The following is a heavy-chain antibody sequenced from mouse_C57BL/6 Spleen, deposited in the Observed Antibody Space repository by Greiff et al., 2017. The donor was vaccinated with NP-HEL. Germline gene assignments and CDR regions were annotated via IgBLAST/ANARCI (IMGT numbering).Heavy chain of an antibody. Sequence: QVQLQQPGAELVRPGSSVKLSCKASGYTFTSYWMHWVKQRPIQGLEWIGNIDPSDSETPYNQKFKDKATLTVDKSSSTAYMPLSSLTSEDSAGYYCARRGYSYFDYWGQGTTLTVSS. CDR2: IDPSDSET. CDR1: GYTFTSYW. J-gene: IGHJ2*01. V-gene: IGHV1-52*01. CDR3: ARRGYSYFDY.